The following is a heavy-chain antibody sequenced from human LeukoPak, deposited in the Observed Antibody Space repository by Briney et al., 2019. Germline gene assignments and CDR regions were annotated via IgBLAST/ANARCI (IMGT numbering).Heavy chain of an antibody. CDR2: INWNGGST. J-gene: IGHJ4*02. Sequence: PGGSLRLSCAASGFTFDDYGMSWVRQAPGKGQEWVSGINWNGGSTGYADSVKGRFTISRDNAKNSLYLQMNSLRAEDTALYYCARVALIAAKYYFDYWGQGTLVTVSS. V-gene: IGHV3-20*04. D-gene: IGHD6-13*01. CDR3: ARVALIAAKYYFDY. CDR1: GFTFDDYG.